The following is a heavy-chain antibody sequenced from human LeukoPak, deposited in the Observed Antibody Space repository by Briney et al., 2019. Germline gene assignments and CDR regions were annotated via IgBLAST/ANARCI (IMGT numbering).Heavy chain of an antibody. CDR3: ARVHIAVAGPYVDY. CDR1: GFTFSSYE. Sequence: GGSLRLSCAASGFTFSSYEMNWVRQAPGKGLEWVSYISSSGSTRYYADSVKGRFTVSRDNAKNSLYLQMNSLRAEDTAVYYCARVHIAVAGPYVDYWGQGTLVTVSS. CDR2: ISSSGSTR. D-gene: IGHD6-19*01. V-gene: IGHV3-48*03. J-gene: IGHJ4*02.